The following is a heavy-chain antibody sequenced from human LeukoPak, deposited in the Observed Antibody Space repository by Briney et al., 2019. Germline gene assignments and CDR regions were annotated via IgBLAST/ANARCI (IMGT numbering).Heavy chain of an antibody. J-gene: IGHJ4*02. V-gene: IGHV3-21*01. CDR3: ARESSGPNYDILTGQNPSDY. D-gene: IGHD3-9*01. CDR1: GFTFSSYS. CDR2: ISSSSSYI. Sequence: GGSLRLSCAASGFTFSSYSMNWVRQAPGKGLEWVSSISSSSSYIYYADSVKGRFTISRDNAKNSLYLQMNSLRAEDTAVYYCARESSGPNYDILTGQNPSDYWGQGTLVTVSS.